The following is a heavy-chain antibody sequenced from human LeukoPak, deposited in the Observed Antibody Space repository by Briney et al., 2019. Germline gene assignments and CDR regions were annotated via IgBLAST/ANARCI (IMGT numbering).Heavy chain of an antibody. Sequence: GASVKVSCKVSGYTLTELSMHWVRQAPGKGLECMGSFDPEDGETIYAQKFQGRVTMTEDTSTDTAYMELSSLRSEDTAVYYCARDLVHHRLLATVYNWFDPWGQGTLVTVSS. D-gene: IGHD3-3*02. J-gene: IGHJ5*02. CDR1: GYTLTELS. V-gene: IGHV1-24*01. CDR3: ARDLVHHRLLATVYNWFDP. CDR2: FDPEDGET.